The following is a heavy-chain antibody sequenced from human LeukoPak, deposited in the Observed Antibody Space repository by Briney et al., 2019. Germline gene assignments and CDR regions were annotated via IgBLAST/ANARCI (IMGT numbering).Heavy chain of an antibody. D-gene: IGHD4-17*01. J-gene: IGHJ4*02. Sequence: PGGSLRLSCAASGFTFIAYSLYWVRQAPGKGLEWVSSISSSSDYIYYADSVKGRFTISRDNANNSLSLQMSGLRAEDTAVYYCARGYGDRPPLDYWGQGTLVTVSS. CDR2: ISSSSDYI. CDR1: GFTFIAYS. CDR3: ARGYGDRPPLDY. V-gene: IGHV3-21*06.